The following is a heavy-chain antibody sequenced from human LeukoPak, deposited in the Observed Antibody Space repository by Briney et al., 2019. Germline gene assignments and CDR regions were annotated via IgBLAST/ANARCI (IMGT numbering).Heavy chain of an antibody. Sequence: PGGSLRLSCAASGFTFSNYGMHWVRQAPGKGLEWVAAISSDGSNKFYTDSVKGRFTISRDNSKNTLYLQINSLRGEDTAVYHCAKDGSDTIAAATYYYYPMDVWGQGTTVIVSS. J-gene: IGHJ6*02. D-gene: IGHD6-13*01. CDR2: ISSDGSNK. V-gene: IGHV3-30*18. CDR3: AKDGSDTIAAATYYYYPMDV. CDR1: GFTFSNYG.